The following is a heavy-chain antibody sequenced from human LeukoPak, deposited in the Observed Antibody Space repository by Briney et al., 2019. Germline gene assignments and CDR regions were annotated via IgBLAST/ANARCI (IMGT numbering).Heavy chain of an antibody. J-gene: IGHJ4*02. D-gene: IGHD3-10*01. V-gene: IGHV4-34*01. CDR3: ARRRRSGSGSYGVDY. CDR2: INHSGST. CDR1: GGSFSGYY. Sequence: SETLSLTCAVYGGSFSGYYWSWIRQPPGKGLEWIGEINHSGSTNYNPSLKSRVTISVDTSKNQFSLKLSSVTAADTAVYYCARRRRSGSGSYGVDYWGQGTLVTVSS.